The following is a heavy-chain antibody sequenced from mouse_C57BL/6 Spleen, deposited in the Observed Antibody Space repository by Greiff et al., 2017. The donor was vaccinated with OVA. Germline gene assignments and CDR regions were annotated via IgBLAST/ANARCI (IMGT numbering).Heavy chain of an antibody. J-gene: IGHJ4*01. CDR2: IYPGSGST. V-gene: IGHV1-55*01. Sequence: VQLQQPGAELVKPGASVKMSCKASGYTFTSYWITWVKQRPGQGLEWIGDIYPGSGSTNYNEKFKSKATLTVHPSAITAYMQLSSLTSEVSAVYYCARSAARGDYAMDYWGQGTSVTVAS. CDR3: ARSAARGDYAMDY. D-gene: IGHD3-1*01. CDR1: GYTFTSYW.